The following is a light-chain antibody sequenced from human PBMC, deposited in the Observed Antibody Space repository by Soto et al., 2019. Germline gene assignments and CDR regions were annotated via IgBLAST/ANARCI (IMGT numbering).Light chain of an antibody. CDR2: EVN. V-gene: IGLV2-14*01. CDR1: STDVGGYKY. Sequence: QSALTQPASVSGSAGQSITISCTVTSTDVGGYKYVSWYQQHPGTAPKLMIFEVNGRPSGVSDRFSGSKSGNTASLTISGLQPEDEADYYCSSFSSSSTPYVFGTGTKVTVL. J-gene: IGLJ1*01. CDR3: SSFSSSSTPYV.